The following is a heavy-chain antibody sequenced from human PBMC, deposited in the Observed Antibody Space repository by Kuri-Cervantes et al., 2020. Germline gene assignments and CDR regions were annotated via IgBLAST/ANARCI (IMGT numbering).Heavy chain of an antibody. D-gene: IGHD3-22*01. CDR3: ARAMMWSSDAFDI. Sequence: GGSLRLSCAASGFTFSIYKMSWVRQAPGKGLEWVSSISGSSSYIYYADSVKGRFTISRDNAKSSLYLQMNSLRAEDTAVYYCARAMMWSSDAFDIWGQGTMVTVSS. CDR2: ISGSSSYI. CDR1: GFTFSIYK. V-gene: IGHV3-21*01. J-gene: IGHJ3*02.